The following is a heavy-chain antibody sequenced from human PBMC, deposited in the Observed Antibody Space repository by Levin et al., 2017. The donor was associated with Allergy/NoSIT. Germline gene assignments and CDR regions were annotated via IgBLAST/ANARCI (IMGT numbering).Heavy chain of an antibody. CDR1: GFTFSTYS. J-gene: IGHJ4*02. Sequence: GESLKISCAASGFTFSTYSMNWVRQAPGKGLQWVSSITSSSSYIHYADSVKGRFTISRDNAKNSLYLQMNSLRAEDTALYYCARVKPYSYGNMGDFDYWGQGTLVTVSS. D-gene: IGHD5-18*01. CDR2: ITSSSSYI. V-gene: IGHV3-21*01. CDR3: ARVKPYSYGNMGDFDY.